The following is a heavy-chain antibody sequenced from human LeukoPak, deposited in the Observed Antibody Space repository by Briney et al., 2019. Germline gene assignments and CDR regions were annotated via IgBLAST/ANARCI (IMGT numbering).Heavy chain of an antibody. V-gene: IGHV3-23*01. J-gene: IGHJ4*02. D-gene: IGHD5-18*01. CDR3: AKDPGYSYGPSQD. Sequence: GGSLRLSCAASGFTFSSYAMSWIRQAPGKGLEWVSAISGSGGGTYYADSVKGRFTISRDNSKNTLYLQMNSLRAEDTAVYYCAKDPGYSYGPSQDWGQGTLVTVSS. CDR2: ISGSGGGT. CDR1: GFTFSSYA.